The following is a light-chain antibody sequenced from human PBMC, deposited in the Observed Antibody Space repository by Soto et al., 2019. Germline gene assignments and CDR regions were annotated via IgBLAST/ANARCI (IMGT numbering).Light chain of an antibody. CDR1: QSVNNN. CDR2: GAS. J-gene: IGKJ4*01. V-gene: IGKV3-15*01. Sequence: EIVMTQSPATLSVSPGERATLSCRASQSVNNNLAWYQQKPGQAPRLLIYGASTRATGIPATFSGSGSGTEFTLTIGSLQSEDFAVYYCQQYNAWPLTFGGGTKVEIK. CDR3: QQYNAWPLT.